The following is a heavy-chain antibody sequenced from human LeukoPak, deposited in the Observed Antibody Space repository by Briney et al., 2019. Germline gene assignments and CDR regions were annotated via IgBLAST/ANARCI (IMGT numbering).Heavy chain of an antibody. V-gene: IGHV3-9*01. CDR2: ISWNSGSI. J-gene: IGHJ4*02. D-gene: IGHD3-22*01. CDR1: GFTFSTYA. CDR3: AKDNLANYYDSSGYFDY. Sequence: PGGSLRLSCAASGFTFSTYAMSWVRQAPGKGLEWVSGISWNSGSIGYADSVKGRFTISRDNAKNSLYLQMNSLRAEDTALYYCAKDNLANYYDSSGYFDYWGQGTLVTVSS.